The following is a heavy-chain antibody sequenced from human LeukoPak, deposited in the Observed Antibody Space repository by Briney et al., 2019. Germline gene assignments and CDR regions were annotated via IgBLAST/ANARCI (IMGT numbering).Heavy chain of an antibody. Sequence: PGGSLRLSCAASGFSLSIYDMVWVRQAPGKGLEWIASTCLSSSYIGYADSVKGRFTISRDNGENSVYLQMNSLRAEDTAVYFCARERSYCSGATCSLDLWGQGTLVTVSS. CDR2: TCLSSSYI. D-gene: IGHD2-15*01. CDR3: ARERSYCSGATCSLDL. CDR1: GFSLSIYD. J-gene: IGHJ5*02. V-gene: IGHV3-21*01.